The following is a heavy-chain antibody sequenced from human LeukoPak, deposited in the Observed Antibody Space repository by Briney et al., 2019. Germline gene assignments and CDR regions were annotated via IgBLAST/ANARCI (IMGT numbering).Heavy chain of an antibody. J-gene: IGHJ5*02. Sequence: GGSLRLSCAASGFTVSSNYMSWVRQAPGKGLDWVSVIYSGGSTFYADSVKGRFTISRDNSKNTVYLQMNSLRAEDTAVYYCARAPYYYGSGSYSSNWFDPWGQGTLVTVSS. CDR3: ARAPYYYGSGSYSSNWFDP. D-gene: IGHD3-10*01. CDR2: IYSGGST. CDR1: GFTVSSNY. V-gene: IGHV3-53*01.